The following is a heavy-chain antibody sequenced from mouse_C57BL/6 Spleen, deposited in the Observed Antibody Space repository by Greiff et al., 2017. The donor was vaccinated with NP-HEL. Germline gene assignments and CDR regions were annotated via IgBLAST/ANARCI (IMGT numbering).Heavy chain of an antibody. CDR1: GFSLTSYG. V-gene: IGHV2-9*02. Sequence: QVQLKESGPGLVAPSQSLSITCTVSGFSLTSYGVHWVRQPPGKGLEWLGVIWAGGSTNYNSALMPRLSISKDNPKSQVFLKMNSMQTDDTAMYYWARLEDIWGQGTTLTVSS. CDR3: ARLEDI. CDR2: IWAGGST. J-gene: IGHJ2*01. D-gene: IGHD1-3*01.